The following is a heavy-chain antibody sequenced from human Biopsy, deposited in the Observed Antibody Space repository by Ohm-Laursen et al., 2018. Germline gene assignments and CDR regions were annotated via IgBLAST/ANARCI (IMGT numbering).Heavy chain of an antibody. D-gene: IGHD5-12*01. Sequence: GTLSLTCTVSGVSISTYYWSWIRQSPGRGLEWIAYIYYSGSANYNHSLKSRFTISLDTSKNQYSLKLSSVTAADTAIYYCAREAIGVATAFDIWGHGTMVTVSS. CDR1: GVSISTYY. J-gene: IGHJ3*02. CDR2: IYYSGSA. CDR3: AREAIGVATAFDI. V-gene: IGHV4-59*01.